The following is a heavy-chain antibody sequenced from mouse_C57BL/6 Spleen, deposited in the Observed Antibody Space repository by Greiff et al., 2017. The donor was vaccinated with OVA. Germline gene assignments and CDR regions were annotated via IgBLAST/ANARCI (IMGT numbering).Heavy chain of an antibody. CDR1: GYTFTSYW. Sequence: QVHVKQSGAELVKPGASVKLSCKASGYTFTSYWMHWVKQRPGRGLEWIGRIDPNSGGTKYNEKFKSKATLTVDKPSSTAYMQLSSLTSEDSAVYYCARFKSYSNYFDYWGQGTTLTVSS. J-gene: IGHJ2*01. D-gene: IGHD2-5*01. CDR2: IDPNSGGT. CDR3: ARFKSYSNYFDY. V-gene: IGHV1-72*01.